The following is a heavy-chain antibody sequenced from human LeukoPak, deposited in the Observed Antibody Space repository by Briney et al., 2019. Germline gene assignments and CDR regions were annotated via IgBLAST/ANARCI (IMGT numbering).Heavy chain of an antibody. V-gene: IGHV3-21*01. D-gene: IGHD1-26*01. J-gene: IGHJ4*02. Sequence: PGGSLRLSCAASGFTFTSYAMSWVRQAPGKGLEWVSSISSSSSYIYYADSVKGRFTISRDNAKNSLYLQMNSLRAEDTAVYYCARGVVGASHYWGQGTLVTVSS. CDR1: GFTFTSYA. CDR2: ISSSSSYI. CDR3: ARGVVGASHY.